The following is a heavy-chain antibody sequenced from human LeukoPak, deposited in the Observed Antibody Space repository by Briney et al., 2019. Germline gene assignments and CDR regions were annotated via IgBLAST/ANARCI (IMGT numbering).Heavy chain of an antibody. CDR3: ARAAAAGFE. CDR2: MNPNSGNT. Sequence: ASVKVSCKASGYTFTGYYMHWVRQATGQGLEWMGWMNPNSGNTGYAQKFQGRVTITRNTSISTAYMELSSLRSEDTAVYYCARAAAAGFEWGQGTLVTVSS. J-gene: IGHJ4*02. V-gene: IGHV1-8*03. CDR1: GYTFTGYY. D-gene: IGHD6-13*01.